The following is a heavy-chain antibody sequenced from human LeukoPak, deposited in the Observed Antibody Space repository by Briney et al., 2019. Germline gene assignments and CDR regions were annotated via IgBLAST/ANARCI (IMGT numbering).Heavy chain of an antibody. V-gene: IGHV4-59*01. J-gene: IGHJ4*02. CDR1: TDSISSYY. CDR2: ISYSGST. D-gene: IGHD5-18*01. CDR3: ARAGGYSYGHIDY. Sequence: PSETLSLTFTVSTDSISSYYWSWIRQPPGKGLEWIGYISYSGSTNYNPSLKSRVTISVDTSKNQFSLKLSSVTAADTAVYYCARAGGYSYGHIDYWGQGTLVTVSS.